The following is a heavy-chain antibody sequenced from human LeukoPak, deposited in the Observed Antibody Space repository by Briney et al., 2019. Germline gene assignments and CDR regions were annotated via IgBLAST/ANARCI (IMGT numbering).Heavy chain of an antibody. CDR1: GFTFSSYG. J-gene: IGHJ4*02. D-gene: IGHD3-22*01. CDR2: ISGSGGST. Sequence: PGGSLRLSCAASGFTFSSYGMSWVRQAPGKGLEWVSAISGSGGSTYYADSVKGRFTISRDNSKNTLYLQMNSLRAEDTAVYYCAKGFHYYDSSGYYTFGESDYWDQGTLVTVSS. CDR3: AKGFHYYDSSGYYTFGESDY. V-gene: IGHV3-23*01.